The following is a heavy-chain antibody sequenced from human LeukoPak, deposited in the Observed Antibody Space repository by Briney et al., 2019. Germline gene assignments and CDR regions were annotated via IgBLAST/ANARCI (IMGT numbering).Heavy chain of an antibody. Sequence: QPGGSLRLSCSVSGFTFSDYAFNWVRQAPGKGLKYVSAISSNGGGTYYADSVKGRFTISRGNSKNTLYLQMSSLGSEDTAVYYCVRRCSGWCLDYWGQGTLVVVSS. CDR2: ISSNGGGT. D-gene: IGHD6-19*01. CDR3: VRRCSGWCLDY. CDR1: GFTFSDYA. V-gene: IGHV3-64D*06. J-gene: IGHJ4*02.